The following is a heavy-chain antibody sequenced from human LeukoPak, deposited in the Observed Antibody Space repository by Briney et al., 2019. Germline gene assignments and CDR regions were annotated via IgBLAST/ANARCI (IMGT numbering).Heavy chain of an antibody. CDR1: GYTFTSYD. V-gene: IGHV1-8*01. CDR2: MNPNSGNT. D-gene: IGHD3-10*01. Sequence: ASVKVSCKASGYTFTSYDINWVRQATGQGLEWMGWMNPNSGNTGYAQKFQGRVTMTRNTSISTAYMELSSLRSEDTAVYYCARGVTMVRGVRTHYYFDYWGQGTLVTVSS. CDR3: ARGVTMVRGVRTHYYFDY. J-gene: IGHJ4*02.